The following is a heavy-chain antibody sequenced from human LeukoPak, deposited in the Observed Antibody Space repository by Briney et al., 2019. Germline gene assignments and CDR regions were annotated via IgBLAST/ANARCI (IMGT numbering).Heavy chain of an antibody. CDR3: ARPVVRGERYYYYYYGMDV. V-gene: IGHV1-69*13. J-gene: IGHJ6*02. D-gene: IGHD3-10*01. Sequence: GASVKVSCKASGGTFSKYVIRWVRQAPGQGLEWMGGIIPIFGTANYAQKFQGRVTITADESTSTAYMELSSLRSEDTVVYYCARPVVRGERYYYYYYGMDVWGQGTTVTVSS. CDR2: IIPIFGTA. CDR1: GGTFSKYV.